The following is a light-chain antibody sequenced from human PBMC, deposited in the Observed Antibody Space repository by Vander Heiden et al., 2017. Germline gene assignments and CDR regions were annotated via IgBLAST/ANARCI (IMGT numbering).Light chain of an antibody. CDR1: QSLLDSNGYNY. V-gene: IGKV2-28*01. Sequence: DIVMTQSPLSLPVTPGEPASISCRSSQSLLDSNGYNYLDWYLQKPGQSPQLLIYLGSNRASGVPDRFSGSGSGTDFTLRISRVEAEDVGVYYCRQALQTPFSFGPGTKVDIK. CDR2: LGS. CDR3: RQALQTPFS. J-gene: IGKJ3*01.